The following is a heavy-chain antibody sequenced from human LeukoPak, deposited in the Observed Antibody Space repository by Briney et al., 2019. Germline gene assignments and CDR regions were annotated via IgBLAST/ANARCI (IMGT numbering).Heavy chain of an antibody. CDR2: VYGGDAA. V-gene: IGHV3-66*02. CDR1: GINVSSNY. D-gene: IGHD6-13*01. J-gene: IGHJ4*02. CDR3: VTSTGQQFIPYDY. Sequence: GGSLRLSCAASGINVSSNYMTWIRQAPGKGLEWVSLVYGGDAAYYAESVRGRFMISRDNLKNTLFLQMNSLRVEDTAVYYCVTSTGQQFIPYDYWGQGTHVTVSS.